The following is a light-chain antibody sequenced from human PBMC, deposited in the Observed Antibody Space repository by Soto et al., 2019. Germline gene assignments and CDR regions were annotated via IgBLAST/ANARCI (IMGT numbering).Light chain of an antibody. CDR2: DVN. J-gene: IGLJ2*01. CDR1: SSDVGGYNY. V-gene: IGLV2-11*01. Sequence: QSALTQPRSVSGSPGQSVTISCTGTSSDVGGYNYVSWYQQHPGKAPKLMIYDVNNRPSGVPDRFSGSKSGNTASLTISGLQAEDEADYCCCSYAGSYTVVFGGGTKLTVL. CDR3: CSYAGSYTVV.